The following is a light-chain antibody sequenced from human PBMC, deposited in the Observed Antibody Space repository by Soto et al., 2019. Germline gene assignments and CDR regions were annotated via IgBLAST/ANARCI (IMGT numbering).Light chain of an antibody. CDR2: DAV. Sequence: ELELTQSPATLSLSPGEGAKLSRRASQSVSSFLVWYQQKPGQAHRLLIYDAVNRVTGIPARFSGSGSGTDFTPTISSLEPEDFAVYYCQHRSNWPRLTFGGGTKVDIK. CDR3: QHRSNWPRLT. V-gene: IGKV3-11*01. CDR1: QSVSSF. J-gene: IGKJ4*01.